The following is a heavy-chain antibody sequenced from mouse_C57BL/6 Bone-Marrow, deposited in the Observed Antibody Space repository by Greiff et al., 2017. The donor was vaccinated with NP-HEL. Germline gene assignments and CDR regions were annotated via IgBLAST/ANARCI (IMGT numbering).Heavy chain of an antibody. CDR2: INYDGSST. J-gene: IGHJ1*03. Sequence: EVMLVESEGGLVQPGSSMKLSCTASGFTFSDYYMAWVRQVPEKGLEWVANINYDGSSTYYLDSLKSRFIISRDNAKNILYLQMSSLKSEDTATYYCARDPLIYYDYDSRWYFDVWGTGTTVTVSS. CDR3: ARDPLIYYDYDSRWYFDV. CDR1: GFTFSDYY. V-gene: IGHV5-16*01. D-gene: IGHD2-4*01.